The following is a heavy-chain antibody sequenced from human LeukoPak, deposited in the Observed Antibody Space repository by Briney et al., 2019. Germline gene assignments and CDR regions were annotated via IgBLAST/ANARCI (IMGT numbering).Heavy chain of an antibody. CDR3: ARSDISGSYYY. CDR1: VFTFDDYC. CDR2: INWNGGST. D-gene: IGHD1-26*01. J-gene: IGHJ4*02. Sequence: GGSLRLSCAASVFTFDDYCMSWVRQAPWKGLEWVSGINWNGGSTGYADSVKGRFTISRDNAKNSLYLQMNSLRAEDTALYYCARSDISGSYYYWGQGTLVTVSS. V-gene: IGHV3-20*04.